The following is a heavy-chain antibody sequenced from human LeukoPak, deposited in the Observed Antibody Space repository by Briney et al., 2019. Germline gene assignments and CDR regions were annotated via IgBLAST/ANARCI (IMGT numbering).Heavy chain of an antibody. CDR3: ARDGGYYGSGISD. J-gene: IGHJ4*02. V-gene: IGHV4-39*02. Sequence: SETLSLTCTVSGGSISSSSYYWGWIRQPPGKGLEWIGSIYYSGSTYYNPSLKSRVTISVDTSKNQFSLKLSSVTAADTAVYYCARDGGYYGSGISDWGQGTLVTVSS. CDR1: GGSISSSSYY. D-gene: IGHD3-10*01. CDR2: IYYSGST.